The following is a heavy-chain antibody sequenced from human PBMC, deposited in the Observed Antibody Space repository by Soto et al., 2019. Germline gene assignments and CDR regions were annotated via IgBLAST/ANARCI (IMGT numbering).Heavy chain of an antibody. CDR1: GYTFTSYG. D-gene: IGHD3-3*01. Sequence: EASVKVSCKASGYTFTSYGISWVRQAPGQGLEWMGWISAYNGNTNYAQKLQGRVTMTTDTSTSTAYMELRSLRSDDTAVYYCARDSVTIFGVVDENYYYYGMDVWGQGTTVTVSS. CDR2: ISAYNGNT. CDR3: ARDSVTIFGVVDENYYYYGMDV. J-gene: IGHJ6*02. V-gene: IGHV1-18*04.